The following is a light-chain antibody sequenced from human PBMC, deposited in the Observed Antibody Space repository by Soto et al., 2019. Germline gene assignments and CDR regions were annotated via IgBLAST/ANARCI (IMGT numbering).Light chain of an antibody. V-gene: IGKV1-5*03. CDR2: KAS. CDR3: QQYNSYWT. Sequence: QVTQSPSYLSASVGDSVTITCRASQSIRTWLAWYQQKPGTPPKLLIYKASSLESGVPSRFSGNGSGTDFALTINNLQPEDRATYYCQQYNSYWTFGLGTKVDIK. CDR1: QSIRTW. J-gene: IGKJ1*01.